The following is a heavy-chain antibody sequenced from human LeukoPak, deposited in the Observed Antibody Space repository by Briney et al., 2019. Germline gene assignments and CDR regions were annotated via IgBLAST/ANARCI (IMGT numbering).Heavy chain of an antibody. V-gene: IGHV3-23*01. J-gene: IGHJ4*02. CDR1: GFTFSSSA. CDR2: ISGSGDST. D-gene: IGHD3-9*01. CDR3: AKDVSSAGILIGSC. Sequence: PGGSLRLSCAASGFTFSSSAMNWVRQAPGKGLEWVSGISGSGDSTHYAESVKGRFTSSRDNPKNTLYLQMNSLTAEDTAVYYCAKDVSSAGILIGSCWGQGTLVTVSS.